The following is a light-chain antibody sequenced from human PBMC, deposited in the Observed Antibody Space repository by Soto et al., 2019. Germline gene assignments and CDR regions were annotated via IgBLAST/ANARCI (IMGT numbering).Light chain of an antibody. CDR3: QQYDNWPPFT. CDR2: GAS. Sequence: QSPATLSVSPGERATLSCRASQSVGSHLAWYQQRPGQTPRLLIYGASYRATGIPARFSGSGSGTDFTLSISSLQSEDFAVYYCQQYDNWPPFTFGPGTKVDIK. V-gene: IGKV3-15*01. CDR1: QSVGSH. J-gene: IGKJ3*01.